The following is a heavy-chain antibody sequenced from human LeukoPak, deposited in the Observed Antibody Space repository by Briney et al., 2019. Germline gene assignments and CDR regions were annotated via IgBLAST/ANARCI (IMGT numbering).Heavy chain of an antibody. D-gene: IGHD3-10*01. V-gene: IGHV3-7*01. CDR3: GKVPRGVGDY. CDR1: GFTFSGYW. CDR2: IKQDGSEQ. Sequence: QPGGSLRLSCAASGFTFSGYWMNWVRQAPGRGLEWVAHIKQDGSEQYYVDSVKGRFTISRDNARNALYLQMNSVRAEDTAIYYCGKVPRGVGDYWGRGTLVTVFS. J-gene: IGHJ4*02.